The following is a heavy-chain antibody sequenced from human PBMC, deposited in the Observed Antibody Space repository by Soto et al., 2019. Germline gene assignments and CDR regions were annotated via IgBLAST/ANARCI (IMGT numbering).Heavy chain of an antibody. J-gene: IGHJ4*02. Sequence: QVQLVESGGGLVKPGGSLRLSCAASGFTFSDYYMSWIRQAPGKGLEWVSYISSSGSTIYYADSVKGRFAISRDNAKNSLYLQMNSLRAEDTAVYYCARDCSSTSCYYSEGIDYWGQGTLVTVSS. CDR3: ARDCSSTSCYYSEGIDY. V-gene: IGHV3-11*01. CDR1: GFTFSDYY. D-gene: IGHD2-2*01. CDR2: ISSSGSTI.